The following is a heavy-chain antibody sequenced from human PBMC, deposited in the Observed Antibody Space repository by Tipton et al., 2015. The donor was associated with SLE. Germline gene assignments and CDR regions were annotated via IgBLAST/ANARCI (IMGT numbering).Heavy chain of an antibody. CDR2: ISGSGGST. CDR1: GFTFSSYA. Sequence: GSLRLSCAASGFTFSSYAMSWVRQAPGKGLEWVSAISGSGGSTYYADSVKGRFTISRDNSKNTLYLQMNSLRAEDTALYYCARDLDYGSGSFGFDYWGQGTLVTVSS. J-gene: IGHJ4*02. D-gene: IGHD3-10*01. V-gene: IGHV3-23*01. CDR3: ARDLDYGSGSFGFDY.